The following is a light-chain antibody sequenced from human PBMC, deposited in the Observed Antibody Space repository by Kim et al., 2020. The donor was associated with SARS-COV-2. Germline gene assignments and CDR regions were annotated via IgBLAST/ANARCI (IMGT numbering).Light chain of an antibody. J-gene: IGLJ3*02. CDR3: QTWDTDFQV. CDR2: LNSDGSH. CDR1: SGHSRYA. V-gene: IGLV4-69*01. Sequence: QLVLTQSPSASASLGASVKLTCTLSSGHSRYAIAWHQQQPEKGPRYLMTLNSDGSHTKGDGIPDRFSGSSSGAERYLTIASLQSEDEADYYCQTWDTDFQVFGGGTKLTVL.